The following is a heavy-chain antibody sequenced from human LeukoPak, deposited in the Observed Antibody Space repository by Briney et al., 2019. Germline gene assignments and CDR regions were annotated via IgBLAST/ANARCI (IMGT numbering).Heavy chain of an antibody. V-gene: IGHV4-59*01. Sequence: SETLSLTCTVSGGSISSYYWSWIRQPPGKGLEWIGYIYHSGSTNYNPSLKSRVTISVDTSKNQFSLKLSSVTAADTAVYYCARWIFRDAYDAFDIWGQGTMVTVSS. CDR1: GGSISSYY. J-gene: IGHJ3*02. CDR3: ARWIFRDAYDAFDI. D-gene: IGHD3-3*01. CDR2: IYHSGST.